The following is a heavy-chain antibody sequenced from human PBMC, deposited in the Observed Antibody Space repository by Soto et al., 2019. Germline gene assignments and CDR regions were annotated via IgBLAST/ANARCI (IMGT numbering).Heavy chain of an antibody. Sequence: ASVKVSCKASGGTFSSYAISWVRQAPGQGLEWMGGIIPIFGTANYAQKFQGRVTITADESTSTAYMELSSLRSEDTAVYYCARDCSSTSCYKVGGKRLGDGVAFDIWGQGTMVTVSS. V-gene: IGHV1-69*13. CDR1: GGTFSSYA. CDR3: ARDCSSTSCYKVGGKRLGDGVAFDI. CDR2: IIPIFGTA. J-gene: IGHJ3*02. D-gene: IGHD2-2*02.